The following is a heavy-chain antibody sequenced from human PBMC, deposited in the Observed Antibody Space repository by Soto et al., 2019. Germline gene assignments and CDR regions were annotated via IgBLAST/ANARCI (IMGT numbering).Heavy chain of an antibody. CDR2: IKQDGSDK. D-gene: IGHD4-17*01. J-gene: IGHJ6*02. Sequence: GVSLRVCSAASGFTFSADGMSWVRQDAGRGLEWVANIKQDGSDKYYVDSVKGRFTMSRDNAKNSPYLQMNGLRAEDTAVYFCTSHGYNNGMDVWRHGPTVTGS. CDR1: GFTFSADG. CDR3: TSHGYNNGMDV. V-gene: IGHV3-7*01.